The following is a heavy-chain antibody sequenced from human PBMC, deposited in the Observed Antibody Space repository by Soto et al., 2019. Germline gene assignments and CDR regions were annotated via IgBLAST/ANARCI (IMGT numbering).Heavy chain of an antibody. V-gene: IGHV3-48*02. CDR2: ISSSSSTI. CDR1: GFTFSSYS. Sequence: GGSLRLSCAASGFTFSSYSMNWVRQAPGKGLEWVSYISSSSSTIYYADSVKGRFTISRDNAKNSLYLQLNSLRDEDTAVYYCARSPYYYNSSNYYGNWGQETLVTISS. CDR3: ARSPYYYNSSNYYGN. D-gene: IGHD3-22*01. J-gene: IGHJ4*02.